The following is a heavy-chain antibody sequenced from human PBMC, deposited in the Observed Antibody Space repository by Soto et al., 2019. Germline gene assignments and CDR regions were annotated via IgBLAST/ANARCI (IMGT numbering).Heavy chain of an antibody. Sequence: EVQLVESGGGLVQPGESLTLSCAASGFTFSSYWMHWVRQAPGKGLVWVSRIKSDGSGTYYADSVKGRLTIYRDNAKNTLYLQMNSLRVEDTAVYFCARGYGDRYDGNGYLGRHWGQGTLVTVSS. J-gene: IGHJ4*02. CDR2: IKSDGSGT. CDR1: GFTFSSYW. V-gene: IGHV3-74*01. D-gene: IGHD3-22*01. CDR3: ARGYGDRYDGNGYLGRH.